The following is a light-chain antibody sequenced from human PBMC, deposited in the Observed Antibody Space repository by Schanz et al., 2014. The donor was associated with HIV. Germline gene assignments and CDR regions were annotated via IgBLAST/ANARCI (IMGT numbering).Light chain of an antibody. CDR2: LNSDGSH. CDR1: SSHSSYA. CDR3: QTWDSGIRV. Sequence: QSVLTQSPSASASLGGSVKLTCTLSSSHSSYAIAWHQQQPEKGPRYLMKLNSDGSHSKGDGIPDRFSGSSSGADRYLTISSLQSEDEADYYCQTWDSGIRVFGGGTQLTVL. J-gene: IGLJ3*02. V-gene: IGLV4-69*01.